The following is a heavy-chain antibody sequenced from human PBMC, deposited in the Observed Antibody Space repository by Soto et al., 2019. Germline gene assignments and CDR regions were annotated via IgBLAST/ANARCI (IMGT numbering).Heavy chain of an antibody. CDR3: ARLYVWGSYRLDY. CDR2: INHSGST. CDR1: EGSFSGYY. Sequence: PSETVSLTCPVYEGSFSGYYLSWLRQPPGKGLEWIGEINHSGSTNYNPSLKSRVTISVDTSKNQFSLKLSSVTAADTSVYYCARLYVWGSYRLDYCGQGTLVTVSS. D-gene: IGHD3-16*02. J-gene: IGHJ4*02. V-gene: IGHV4-34*01.